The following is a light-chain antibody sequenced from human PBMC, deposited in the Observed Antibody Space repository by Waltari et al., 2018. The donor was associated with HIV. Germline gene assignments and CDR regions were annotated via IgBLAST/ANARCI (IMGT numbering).Light chain of an antibody. V-gene: IGLV2-11*02. CDR1: SSDVGGYDS. Sequence: QSALTQPRSVSGSPGQSVTISCTGTSSDVGGYDSVSWYLQHPGKGPKLIIYEVITRPSVVPDRFSGSKSGNTASLTISRLQTEDEADYFCCSYAGTYTYVLFGGGTKLTVL. J-gene: IGLJ3*02. CDR3: CSYAGTYTYVL. CDR2: EVI.